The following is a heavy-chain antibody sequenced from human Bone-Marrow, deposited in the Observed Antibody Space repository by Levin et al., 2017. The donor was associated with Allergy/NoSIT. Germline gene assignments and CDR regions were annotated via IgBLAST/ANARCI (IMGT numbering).Heavy chain of an antibody. D-gene: IGHD2-21*02. Sequence: AASVKVSCKASGYTFTSYYMHWVRQAPGQGLEWMGIINPSGGSTSYAQKFQGRVTMTRDTSTSTVYMELSSLRSEDTAVYYCARDPSPRGDYSSLYNWFDPWGQGTLVTVSS. J-gene: IGHJ5*02. V-gene: IGHV1-46*01. CDR1: GYTFTSYY. CDR2: INPSGGST. CDR3: ARDPSPRGDYSSLYNWFDP.